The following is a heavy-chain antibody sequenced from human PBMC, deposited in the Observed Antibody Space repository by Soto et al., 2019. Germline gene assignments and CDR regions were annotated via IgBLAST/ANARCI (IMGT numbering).Heavy chain of an antibody. D-gene: IGHD3-10*01. CDR3: AKDDITMVRGVISYYGMDV. J-gene: IGHJ6*02. CDR1: GFTFDDYA. V-gene: IGHV3-9*01. Sequence: EVQLVESGGGLVQPGRSLRLSCAASGFTFDDYAMHWVRQAPGKGLEWVSGISWNSGSIGYADSVKGRFTISRDNAKNSLYMQMNSLRAEDTALYYCAKDDITMVRGVISYYGMDVWGQGTTVTVS. CDR2: ISWNSGSI.